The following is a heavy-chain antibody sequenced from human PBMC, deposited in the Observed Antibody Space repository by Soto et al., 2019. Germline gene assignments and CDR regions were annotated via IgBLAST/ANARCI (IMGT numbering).Heavy chain of an antibody. Sequence: GGSLRLSCAASGFTVSNNYMSWVRQAPGRGLEWVSVIYSSGTTYYADSVKGRFTISRDDSKNTLYLQMNSLRAEDTAVYYCARGITGTTFDYWGQGTLVTVSS. CDR3: ARGITGTTFDY. D-gene: IGHD1-20*01. CDR1: GFTVSNNY. J-gene: IGHJ4*02. CDR2: IYSSGTT. V-gene: IGHV3-53*01.